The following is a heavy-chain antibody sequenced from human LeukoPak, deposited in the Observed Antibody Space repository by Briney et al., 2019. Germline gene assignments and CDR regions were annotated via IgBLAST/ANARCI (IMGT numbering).Heavy chain of an antibody. CDR3: ARGFLGDYFGSGSYYVFDY. CDR1: GGSISSYY. Sequence: SETLSLTCTVSGGSISSYYWSWIRQPAGKGLEWIGRFYTSGSTKYNPSLKSRVTMSEDTSKNQFSLNLSSVTAADTAVYYCARGFLGDYFGSGSYYVFDYWGQGILVTVSS. D-gene: IGHD3-10*01. CDR2: FYTSGST. V-gene: IGHV4-4*07. J-gene: IGHJ4*02.